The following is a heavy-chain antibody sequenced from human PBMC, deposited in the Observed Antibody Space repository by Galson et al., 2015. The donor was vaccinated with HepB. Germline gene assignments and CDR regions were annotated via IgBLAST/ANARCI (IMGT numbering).Heavy chain of an antibody. J-gene: IGHJ4*02. CDR1: GYTFTSYG. Sequence: SVKVSCKASGYTFTSYGISRVRQAPGQGLEWMGWISAYNGNTNYAQKLQGRVTMTTDTSTSTAYMELRSLRSDDTAVYYCARVGGLGIHIVVVTATGADYWGQGTLVTVSS. D-gene: IGHD2-21*02. V-gene: IGHV1-18*01. CDR2: ISAYNGNT. CDR3: ARVGGLGIHIVVVTATGADY.